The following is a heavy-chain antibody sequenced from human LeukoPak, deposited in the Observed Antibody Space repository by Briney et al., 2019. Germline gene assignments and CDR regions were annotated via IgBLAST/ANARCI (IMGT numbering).Heavy chain of an antibody. Sequence: QAGGSLRLSCAASGFTFDDYAMHRVRHAPGKGLEWVSGISWNSGTIGHADSVKGRFTSSRDNAKNSLYLQMNSLRAEEMDLYYCARVGQRGEFDYWGQGTLVTVSS. V-gene: IGHV3-9*03. CDR2: ISWNSGTI. J-gene: IGHJ4*02. D-gene: IGHD3-10*01. CDR1: GFTFDDYA. CDR3: ARVGQRGEFDY.